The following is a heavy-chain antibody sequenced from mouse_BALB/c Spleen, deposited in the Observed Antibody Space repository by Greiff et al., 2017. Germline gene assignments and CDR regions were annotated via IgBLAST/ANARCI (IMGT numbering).Heavy chain of an antibody. J-gene: IGHJ2*01. V-gene: IGHV14-4*02. CDR2: IDPENGDT. D-gene: IGHD1-1*01. CDR3: NAFITTVVATKGFDY. Sequence: VQLQQSGAELVRSGASVKLSCTASGFNIKDYYMHWVKQRPEQGLEWIGWIDPENGDTEYAPKFQGKATMTADTSSNTAYLQLSSLTSEDTAVYYCNAFITTVVATKGFDYWGQGTTLTVSS. CDR1: GFNIKDYY.